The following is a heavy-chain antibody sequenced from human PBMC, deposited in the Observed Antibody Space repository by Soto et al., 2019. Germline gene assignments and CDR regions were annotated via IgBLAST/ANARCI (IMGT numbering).Heavy chain of an antibody. Sequence: EVQLLESGGDLVHPGGSLRLSCSASGFTFSRFAMSWVRLTPGKGLEWVSAITGSGDATFYADSVKGRFTISRDNSRNTMYLQMNSLRAEDTALYFCARGLVGYCSVDSCYAYWFAPRGQGTLVTVSS. D-gene: IGHD2-15*01. CDR2: ITGSGDAT. J-gene: IGHJ5*02. V-gene: IGHV3-23*01. CDR3: ARGLVGYCSVDSCYAYWFAP. CDR1: GFTFSRFA.